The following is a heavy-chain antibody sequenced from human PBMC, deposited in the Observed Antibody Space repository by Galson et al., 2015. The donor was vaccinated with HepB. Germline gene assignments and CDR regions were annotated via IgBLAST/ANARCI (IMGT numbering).Heavy chain of an antibody. V-gene: IGHV4-4*02. J-gene: IGHJ4*02. Sequence: SETLSLTCAVSGASIGNVNWWWSWVRQPPGKGLEWIGEIYHNGNTNYNPSLQSRVSISLDKSTNHFSLKVNSVTAADTAIYYCASGSATAWELPAYWGQGAPVTVSS. CDR2: IYHNGNT. D-gene: IGHD1-26*01. CDR1: GASIGNVNW. CDR3: ASGSATAWELPAY.